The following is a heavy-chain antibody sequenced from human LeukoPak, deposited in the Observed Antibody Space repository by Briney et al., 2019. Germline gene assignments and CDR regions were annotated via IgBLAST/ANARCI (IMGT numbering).Heavy chain of an antibody. D-gene: IGHD3-10*01. CDR3: ARAGFTFSDYFGSFFDY. Sequence: GGSLRPSCAASGFTFSSYSMNWVRQAPGKGLEWVSYISRSSSTIYYADSVKGRFTISGDNAKNSLYLQMNSLRAEDTAVYYCARAGFTFSDYFGSFFDYWGQGTLVTVSS. V-gene: IGHV3-48*04. CDR2: ISRSSSTI. CDR1: GFTFSSYS. J-gene: IGHJ4*02.